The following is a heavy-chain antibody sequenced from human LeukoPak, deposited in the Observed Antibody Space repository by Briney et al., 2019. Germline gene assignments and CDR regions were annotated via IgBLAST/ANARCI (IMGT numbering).Heavy chain of an antibody. CDR1: GFSFTNYA. V-gene: IGHV3-11*01. Sequence: GGSLRLSCAASGFSFTNYAMSWVRQAAGKGLEWVSAISSSGSTIYYADSMKGRFTISRDNAKNSLYLQMNSLRAEDTAVYYCARVYYDSSGYSYIGAFDIWGQGTMVTVSS. CDR3: ARVYYDSSGYSYIGAFDI. CDR2: ISSSGSTI. D-gene: IGHD3-22*01. J-gene: IGHJ3*02.